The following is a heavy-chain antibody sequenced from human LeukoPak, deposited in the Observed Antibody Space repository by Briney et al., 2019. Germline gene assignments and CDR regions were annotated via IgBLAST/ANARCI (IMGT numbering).Heavy chain of an antibody. Sequence: PSETLSPTCAVYGGSFSGYYWSWIRQPPGKGLEWIGEINHSGSTNYNPSLKSRVTISVDTSKNQFSLKLSSVTAADTAVYYCARGYYDILTGPTTLYYFDYWGQGTLVTVSS. J-gene: IGHJ4*02. CDR2: INHSGST. CDR3: ARGYYDILTGPTTLYYFDY. CDR1: GGSFSGYY. V-gene: IGHV4-34*01. D-gene: IGHD3-9*01.